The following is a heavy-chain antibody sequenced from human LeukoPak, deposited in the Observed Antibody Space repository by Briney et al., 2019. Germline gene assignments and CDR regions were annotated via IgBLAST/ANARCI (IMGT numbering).Heavy chain of an antibody. J-gene: IGHJ4*02. Sequence: PGGSLRLSCAASGFTFSSYAMHWVRQAPGKGLEWVAVISYDGSNKYYADSVKGRFTISRDNSKNTLYLQMNSLRAEDTAVYYCARARPRITMIVFDYWGQGTLVTASS. D-gene: IGHD3-22*01. CDR2: ISYDGSNK. CDR1: GFTFSSYA. CDR3: ARARPRITMIVFDY. V-gene: IGHV3-30*04.